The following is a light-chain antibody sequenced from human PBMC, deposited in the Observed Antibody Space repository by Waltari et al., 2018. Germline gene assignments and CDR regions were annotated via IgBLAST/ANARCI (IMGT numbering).Light chain of an antibody. CDR2: SNT. V-gene: IGLV1-44*01. CDR1: NSNTGSNV. J-gene: IGLJ2*01. Sequence: QSALTQPPSVSGTPGQTVTIFCSGGNSNTGSNVVNWYQQVPGTAPKLLIYSNTYRPSGVPDRFSGSKSGTSASLAISGLQSDDEGDYYCATWDDRLTGVVFGGGTQVTVL. CDR3: ATWDDRLTGVV.